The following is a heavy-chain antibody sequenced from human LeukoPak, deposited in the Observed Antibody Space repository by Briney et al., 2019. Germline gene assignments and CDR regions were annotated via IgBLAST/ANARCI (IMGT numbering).Heavy chain of an antibody. CDR3: ARGLDSGSPPLGTFEI. CDR2: ISTYNVNT. J-gene: IGHJ3*02. V-gene: IGHV1-18*04. Sequence: GASVKVSCKASGYTFTSHGITWVRQAPGQGLEWMGWISTYNVNTNYAQKLQGRVTMTRDTSTSTVYMELRSLKSDDTAVYYCARGLDSGSPPLGTFEIWGQGTMVTVSS. CDR1: GYTFTSHG. D-gene: IGHD1-26*01.